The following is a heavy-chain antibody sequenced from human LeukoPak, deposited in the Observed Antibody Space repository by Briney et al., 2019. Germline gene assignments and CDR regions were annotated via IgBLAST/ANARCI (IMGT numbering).Heavy chain of an antibody. CDR2: ITPTSGGT. CDR1: RYTFTGYS. D-gene: IGHD2-15*01. CDR3: ARDRGYCSGGSCYVRNWFDP. J-gene: IGHJ5*02. V-gene: IGHV1-2*06. Sequence: ASLKLSCKASRYTFTGYSMHWVRHAPPPGLEWMRRITPTSGGTNYAQTSQGRVTMTRDTSISTAYMELSSLRSEDTAVYYCARDRGYCSGGSCYVRNWFDPWGQGTLVTVSS.